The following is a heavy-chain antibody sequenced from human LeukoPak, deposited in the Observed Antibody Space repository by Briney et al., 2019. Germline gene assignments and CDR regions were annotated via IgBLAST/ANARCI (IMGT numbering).Heavy chain of an antibody. CDR1: GFTFRGHG. CDR2: IRNDGRNK. CDR3: AKKAMVRGVGGGFDY. V-gene: IGHV3-30*02. D-gene: IGHD3-10*01. Sequence: GGSLRLSCAASGFTFRGHGIHWVRQAPGKGLEWVSFIRNDGRNKYYADSVKGRFTISRDNSKNTLYLQMNSLRAEDTAVYYCAKKAMVRGVGGGFDYWGQGTLVTVSS. J-gene: IGHJ4*02.